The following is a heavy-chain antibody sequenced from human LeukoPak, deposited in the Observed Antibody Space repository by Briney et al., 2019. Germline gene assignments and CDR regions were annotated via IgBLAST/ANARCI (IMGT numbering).Heavy chain of an antibody. CDR2: INSDGSST. CDR3: AKDYYDYVWGSYPVSWYFDY. J-gene: IGHJ4*02. V-gene: IGHV3-74*01. Sequence: QTGGSLRLSCAASGFTFSSYWMHWVRQAPGKGLVWVSRINSDGSSTSYADSVKGRFTISRGNAKNTLYLQMNSPRAEDTAVYYCAKDYYDYVWGSYPVSWYFDYWGQGTLVTVSS. CDR1: GFTFSSYW. D-gene: IGHD3-16*02.